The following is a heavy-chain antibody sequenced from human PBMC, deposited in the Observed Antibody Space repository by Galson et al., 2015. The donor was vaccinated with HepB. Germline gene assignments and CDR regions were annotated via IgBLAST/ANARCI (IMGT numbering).Heavy chain of an antibody. Sequence: SETLSLTCAVSGVSISSSLYYWVWVRQPPEKGLEWIGSIYYTGNTYSQSSLKSRVTISADMSKNQFSLKVNSVTAADTAVYYCARAAGDSSTYANDYWGQGALVTVSS. D-gene: IGHD5-18*01. CDR1: GVSISSSLYY. J-gene: IGHJ4*02. V-gene: IGHV4-39*07. CDR3: ARAAGDSSTYANDY. CDR2: IYYTGNT.